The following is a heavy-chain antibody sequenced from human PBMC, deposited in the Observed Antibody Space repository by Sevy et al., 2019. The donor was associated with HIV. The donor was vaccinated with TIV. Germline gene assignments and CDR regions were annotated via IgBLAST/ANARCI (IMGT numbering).Heavy chain of an antibody. V-gene: IGHV3-30*03. CDR1: GFTFSDHG. CDR3: AREYSGGEYGMDV. Sequence: GGSLRLSCEASGFTFSDHGMNWVRQAPGKGLEWVALISFDGSVKYYADSVKGRFTISKDNSKNTLYLQTTGLRVEDTAVYYWAREYSGGEYGMDVWGQGTTVTVSS. CDR2: ISFDGSVK. J-gene: IGHJ6*02. D-gene: IGHD3-10*01.